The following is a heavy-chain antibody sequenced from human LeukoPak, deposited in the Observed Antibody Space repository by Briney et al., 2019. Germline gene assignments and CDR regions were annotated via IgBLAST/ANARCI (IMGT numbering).Heavy chain of an antibody. D-gene: IGHD5/OR15-5a*01. Sequence: AASVKVSCKASGYTFTGYYMHWVRQAPGQGLEWMGWINPNSGGTNYAQNFQGRVTMTRDTSISTAYMELTSLRSDDTAVYYCATARDRNSVYSSLDYWGQGTLVTVSS. CDR1: GYTFTGYY. J-gene: IGHJ4*02. CDR2: INPNSGGT. V-gene: IGHV1-2*02. CDR3: ATARDRNSVYSSLDY.